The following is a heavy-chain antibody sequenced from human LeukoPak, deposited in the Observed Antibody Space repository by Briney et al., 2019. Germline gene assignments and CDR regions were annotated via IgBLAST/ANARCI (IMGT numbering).Heavy chain of an antibody. CDR1: GFTFSSYS. V-gene: IGHV3-48*02. D-gene: IGHD2/OR15-2a*01. CDR2: ISSAGSVI. Sequence: QPGGSLRLSCAASGFTFSSYSMNWVRQPPGKGLEWVSYISSAGSVIYYADSVRGRFTISRDNAKNSLYLQMNSLRDEDTAVYYCARELSLSHWGQGTLVTVSS. J-gene: IGHJ4*02. CDR3: ARELSLSH.